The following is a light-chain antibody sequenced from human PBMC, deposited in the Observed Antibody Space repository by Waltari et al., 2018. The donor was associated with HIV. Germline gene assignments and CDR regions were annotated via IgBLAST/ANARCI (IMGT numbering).Light chain of an antibody. J-gene: IGLJ1*01. CDR3: SSYTSSSTRV. Sequence: QSAMTQPASVSGSPGQSITISCTGTSSYVGGYNYVPWYQQHPGKAPKLLIYEVSNRPSGVSNRFSGSKSGNTASLTISGLQAEDEADYYCSSYTSSSTRVFGAGTKVTVL. V-gene: IGLV2-14*01. CDR1: SSYVGGYNY. CDR2: EVS.